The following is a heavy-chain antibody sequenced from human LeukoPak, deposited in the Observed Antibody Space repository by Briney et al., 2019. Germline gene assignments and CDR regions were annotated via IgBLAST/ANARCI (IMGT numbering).Heavy chain of an antibody. Sequence: TGASVKVSCKASGYTFSDQYMQWLQLAPGKGLEWVGRLDPEEGKTIYAEKFQGRVTITADTSTDTSYMELSRLTSEDTAVYYCATGKLYTTNWYFDIWGRGNLVTVSS. V-gene: IGHV1-69-2*01. CDR1: GYTFSDQY. CDR2: LDPEEGKT. J-gene: IGHJ2*01. D-gene: IGHD1-26*01. CDR3: ATGKLYTTNWYFDI.